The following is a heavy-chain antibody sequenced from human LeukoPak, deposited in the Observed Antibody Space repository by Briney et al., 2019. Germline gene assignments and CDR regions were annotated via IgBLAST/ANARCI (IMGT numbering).Heavy chain of an antibody. J-gene: IGHJ4*02. Sequence: SETLSLTCAVYGGSFSGYYWSWIRQPPGKGLEWIGRIYTSGSTNYNPSLKSRVTMSVDTSKNQFSLKLSSVTAADTAVYYCATEYYYDSSGYYSLAYWGQGTLVTVSS. V-gene: IGHV4-59*10. CDR2: IYTSGST. CDR3: ATEYYYDSSGYYSLAY. D-gene: IGHD3-22*01. CDR1: GGSFSGYY.